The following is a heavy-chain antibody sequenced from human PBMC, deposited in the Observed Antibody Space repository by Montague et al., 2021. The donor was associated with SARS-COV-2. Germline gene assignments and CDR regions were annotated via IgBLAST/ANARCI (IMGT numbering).Heavy chain of an antibody. V-gene: IGHV4-59*01. CDR1: GGSISSYY. J-gene: IGHJ4*02. CDR2: IYYSGST. CDR3: ARGNTWKGYSYGFDY. D-gene: IGHD5-18*01. Sequence: SETLSLTCTVSGGSISSYYWSWIRQPPGKGLEWIGYIYYSGSTNXNPSLTSRVTISVDTSKNQFSLKLSSVTAADTAVYYCARGNTWKGYSYGFDYWGQGTRSPSPQ.